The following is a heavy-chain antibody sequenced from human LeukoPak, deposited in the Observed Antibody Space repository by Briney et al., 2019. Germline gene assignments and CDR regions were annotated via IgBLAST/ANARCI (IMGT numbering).Heavy chain of an antibody. D-gene: IGHD3-10*01. CDR3: ARHVGYYGSGSYWFDP. J-gene: IGHJ5*02. V-gene: IGHV5-51*01. CDR2: IYPDDSDT. Sequence: GESLKISCKVFGYSFSSAWIAWVRQMPGKGLEWMGIIYPDDSDTRYSPSFQGQVTISADKSISTAYLQWSSLKASDTAMYYCARHVGYYGSGSYWFDPWGQGTLVTVSS. CDR1: GYSFSSAW.